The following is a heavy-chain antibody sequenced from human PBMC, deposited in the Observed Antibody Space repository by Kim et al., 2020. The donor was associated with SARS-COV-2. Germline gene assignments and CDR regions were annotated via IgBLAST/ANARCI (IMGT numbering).Heavy chain of an antibody. J-gene: IGHJ4*02. D-gene: IGHD3-10*01. CDR3: ARERTVTMVRGVITRRGFLDY. CDR2: ISYDGSNK. Sequence: GGSLRLSCAASGFTFSSYGMHWVRQAPGKGLEWVAVISYDGSNKYYADSVKGRFTISRDNSKNTLYLQMNSLRAEDTAVYYCARERTVTMVRGVITRRGFLDYWGQGTLVTVSS. CDR1: GFTFSSYG. V-gene: IGHV3-33*05.